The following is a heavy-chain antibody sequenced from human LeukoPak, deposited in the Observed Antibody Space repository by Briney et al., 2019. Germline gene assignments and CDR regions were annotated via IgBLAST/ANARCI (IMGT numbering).Heavy chain of an antibody. CDR2: IYYSGST. D-gene: IGHD3-9*01. CDR3: ARYLTRDALDI. V-gene: IGHV4-59*08. CDR1: GGSISSYY. J-gene: IGHJ3*02. Sequence: SETLSLTCTVSGGSISSYYWSWIRQPPGKGLEWIGYIYYSGSTNYNPSLKSRVTISVDTSKNQFSLKLSSVTAADTAVYYCARYLTRDALDIWGQGTMVTVSS.